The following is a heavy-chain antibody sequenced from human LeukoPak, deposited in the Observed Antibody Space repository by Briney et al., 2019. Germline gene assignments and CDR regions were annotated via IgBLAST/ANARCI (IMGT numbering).Heavy chain of an antibody. V-gene: IGHV6-1*01. CDR3: AKGYSISY. D-gene: IGHD1-26*01. J-gene: IGHJ4*02. Sequence: SQTLSLTCAVSGDSVSSNSAAWNWIRQSPSRGLEWLGRTYYRSKWYYEYAVSVRSRIIINPDTSKNQFSLQVNSVTPEDTAVYYCAKGYSISYWGQGALVTVSS. CDR1: GDSVSSNSAA. CDR2: TYYRSKWYY.